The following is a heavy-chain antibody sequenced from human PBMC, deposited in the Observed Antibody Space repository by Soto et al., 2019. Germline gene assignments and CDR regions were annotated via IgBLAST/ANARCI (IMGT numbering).Heavy chain of an antibody. CDR3: ARGSFGSGSWGLYYFDY. V-gene: IGHV3-33*01. J-gene: IGHJ4*02. Sequence: QVQLVESGGGVVQPGRSLRLSCAASGFTFSSYGMHWVRQAPGKGLEWVAVIWYDGSNKYYADSVKGRFTISRDNSKNTLYLQMNSLRAEDTAVYYCARGSFGSGSWGLYYFDYWGQGTLVTVSS. D-gene: IGHD3-10*01. CDR2: IWYDGSNK. CDR1: GFTFSSYG.